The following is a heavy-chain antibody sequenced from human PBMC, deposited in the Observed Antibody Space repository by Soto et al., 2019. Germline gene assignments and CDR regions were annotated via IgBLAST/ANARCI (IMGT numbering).Heavy chain of an antibody. Sequence: QVQLVESGGGVVQPGRSLRLSCAASGFTFSSYAMHWVRQAPGKGLEWVAVISYDGSNKYYADSVKGRFTISRDNSKNTLYLQMNSLRAEDTAVYYCARGGVVAASSAGDLWGRGTLVTVSS. D-gene: IGHD2-15*01. CDR3: ARGGVVAASSAGDL. J-gene: IGHJ2*01. V-gene: IGHV3-30-3*01. CDR1: GFTFSSYA. CDR2: ISYDGSNK.